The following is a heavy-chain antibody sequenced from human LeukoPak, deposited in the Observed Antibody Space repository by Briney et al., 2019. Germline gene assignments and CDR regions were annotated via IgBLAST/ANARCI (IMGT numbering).Heavy chain of an antibody. D-gene: IGHD1-1*01. V-gene: IGHV3-74*01. J-gene: IGHJ2*01. Sequence: GGSLRLSCAASGFTFSTYWMHWVRQAPGKGLVWVARIETDGSSTNYADSVKGRFTISRDNAKNTLFLQMNSLRAEDTALYYCAKGQPRTYWYFDLWGRGTLVTVSS. CDR2: IETDGSST. CDR1: GFTFSTYW. CDR3: AKGQPRTYWYFDL.